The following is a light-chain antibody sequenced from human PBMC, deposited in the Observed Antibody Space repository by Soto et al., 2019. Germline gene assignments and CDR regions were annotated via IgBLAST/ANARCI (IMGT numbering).Light chain of an antibody. CDR2: DVN. Sequence: QSVLTQPPSASGSPGQSLTISCTGTSSDVGATNYVSWYQQNPGKAPKLMLYDVNKRPSGVPDRFSGSKSGNTASLTVSGLQAEDEADYYCSSYAGGNNWVFGGGTTVTVL. V-gene: IGLV2-8*01. J-gene: IGLJ3*02. CDR1: SSDVGATNY. CDR3: SSYAGGNNWV.